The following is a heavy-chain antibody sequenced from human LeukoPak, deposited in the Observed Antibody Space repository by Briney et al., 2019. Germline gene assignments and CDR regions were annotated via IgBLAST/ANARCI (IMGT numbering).Heavy chain of an antibody. V-gene: IGHV3-53*01. Sequence: GGSLRLSCAASGFTVSSNYMSWVRQAPGKGLEWVSIIYSGGSTYYADSVKGRFTISRDNSKNTLYLQMNSLRAGDTAVYYCASGSGSYRTPYYYMDVWGKGTTVTVSS. CDR2: IYSGGST. CDR3: ASGSGSYRTPYYYMDV. J-gene: IGHJ6*03. D-gene: IGHD3-10*01. CDR1: GFTVSSNY.